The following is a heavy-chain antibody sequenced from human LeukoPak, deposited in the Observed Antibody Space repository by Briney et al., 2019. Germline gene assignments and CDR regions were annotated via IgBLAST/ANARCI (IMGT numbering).Heavy chain of an antibody. Sequence: GGSLRLSCVASGFTFSSYGMNWVRQARGKGLEWVSAISGAGVTIFYADSVKGRFTVSRDNSRNTLYLQMNSLRAEDTAVYYCAKGTSMNTFFDYWGQGTLVTVSS. CDR2: ISGAGVTI. V-gene: IGHV3-23*01. D-gene: IGHD2/OR15-2a*01. CDR3: AKGTSMNTFFDY. CDR1: GFTFSSYG. J-gene: IGHJ4*02.